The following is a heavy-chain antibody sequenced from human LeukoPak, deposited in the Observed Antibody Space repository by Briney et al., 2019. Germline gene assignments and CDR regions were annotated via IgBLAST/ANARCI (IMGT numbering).Heavy chain of an antibody. CDR2: IKHDGSET. D-gene: IGHD1-26*01. CDR3: ARDPPWTDGAPQKAYDI. Sequence: GWSLRLSCAASGLTFRSYWMSWVRQAPGRGLEWVANIKHDGSETYYVDSVKGRFTISRDNAKNSVYLQMNSLRAEDTAVYYCARDPPWTDGAPQKAYDIWGQGTMVTVSS. V-gene: IGHV3-7*01. J-gene: IGHJ3*02. CDR1: GLTFRSYW.